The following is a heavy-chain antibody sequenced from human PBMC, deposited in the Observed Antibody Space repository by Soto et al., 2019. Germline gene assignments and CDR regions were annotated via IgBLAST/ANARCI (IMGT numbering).Heavy chain of an antibody. Sequence: SETLSLTCTVSGGSISSGDYYWSWIRQPPGKGLEWIGYIYYSGSTYYNPSLKSRVTISVDTSKNQFSLKLSSVTAADTAVYYCARDRNKDREVISLDYWGQGTLVTVSS. CDR2: IYYSGST. V-gene: IGHV4-30-4*01. CDR3: ARDRNKDREVISLDY. D-gene: IGHD3-10*01. J-gene: IGHJ4*02. CDR1: GGSISSGDYY.